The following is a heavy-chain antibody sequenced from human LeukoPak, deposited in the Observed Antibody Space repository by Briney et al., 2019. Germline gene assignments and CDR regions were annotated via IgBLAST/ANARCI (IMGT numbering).Heavy chain of an antibody. D-gene: IGHD2-21*01. CDR3: AKDEYCGGDCSDY. V-gene: IGHV3-23*01. J-gene: IGHJ4*02. CDR2: ISGSGGST. CDR1: GFTFSSYA. Sequence: SGGSLRLSCAASGFTFSSYAMSWVRQAPGKGLEWVSAISGSGGSTYYADSVKGRFTISRDNSKNTLYLQMNSLRAEDTAVYYCAKDEYCGGDCSDYWGQGTLVTVSS.